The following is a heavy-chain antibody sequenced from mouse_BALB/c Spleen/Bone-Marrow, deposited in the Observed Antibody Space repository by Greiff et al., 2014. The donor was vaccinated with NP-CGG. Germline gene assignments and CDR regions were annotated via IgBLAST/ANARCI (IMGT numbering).Heavy chain of an antibody. CDR3: NAQTYGYGAWFAY. Sequence: VQLQQSGAELVRSGASVKLSCTASGFNIKDYYMHWVKQRPEQGLEWIGWIDPENGDTEYAPKFQGKATMTADTSSNTAYLQLSSLTSEDTAVYYCNAQTYGYGAWFAYWGQGTLVTVSA. J-gene: IGHJ3*01. CDR1: GFNIKDYY. CDR2: IDPENGDT. V-gene: IGHV14-4*02. D-gene: IGHD1-2*01.